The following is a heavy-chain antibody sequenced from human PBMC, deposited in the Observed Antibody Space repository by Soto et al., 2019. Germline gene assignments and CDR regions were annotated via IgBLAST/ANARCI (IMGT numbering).Heavy chain of an antibody. Sequence: LRLSCAASGFTFSSYGMHWVRQAPGKGLEWVAVIWYDGSNKYYADSMKGRFTISRDNSKNTLYLQMNSLRAEDTAVYYCARSDNWKYYFDYWGQGTLVTVSS. J-gene: IGHJ4*02. V-gene: IGHV3-33*01. D-gene: IGHD1-20*01. CDR1: GFTFSSYG. CDR2: IWYDGSNK. CDR3: ARSDNWKYYFDY.